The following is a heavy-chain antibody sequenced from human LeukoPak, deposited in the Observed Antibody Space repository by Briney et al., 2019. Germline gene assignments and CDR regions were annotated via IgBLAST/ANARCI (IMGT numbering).Heavy chain of an antibody. CDR2: ISSSGSTI. V-gene: IGHV3-48*03. J-gene: IGHJ6*03. CDR3: AREGTSWGYYYYYMDV. Sequence: GGSLRLSCAASGFTFSSYEMNWVRQAPGKGLEWVSYISSSGSTIYYADSVKGRFTISRDNAKNSLYLQMNSLRAEDTAVYYCAREGTSWGYYYYYMDVWGKGTTATISS. D-gene: IGHD2-2*01. CDR1: GFTFSSYE.